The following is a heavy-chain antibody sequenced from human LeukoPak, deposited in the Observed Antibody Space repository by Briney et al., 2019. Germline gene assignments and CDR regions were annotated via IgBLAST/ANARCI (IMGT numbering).Heavy chain of an antibody. J-gene: IGHJ5*02. Sequence: GASVKVSFTASGGTFRTSGVNWVRQAPGQRLEWMGCVIPVFRTSNYAEEFQDRVTITADESTSTAYMELSSLRSEDTAVYYCATSENPVAIPITWGQGTLVSVSS. CDR3: ATSENPVAIPIT. CDR2: VIPVFRTS. CDR1: GGTFRTSG. D-gene: IGHD4-23*01. V-gene: IGHV1-69*13.